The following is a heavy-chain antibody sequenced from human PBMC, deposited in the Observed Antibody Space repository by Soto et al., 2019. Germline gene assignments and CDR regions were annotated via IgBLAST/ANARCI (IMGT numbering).Heavy chain of an antibody. Sequence: ASVKVSCKASGYTFTSYGISWVRQAPGQGIEWMGRISAYNGNTNYAQKLQGRVTMTTDTSTSTAYMELRSLRSDDTAVYYCARDIVVVPAANYYYYYMDVWGKGTTVTVSS. CDR3: ARDIVVVPAANYYYYYMDV. CDR2: ISAYNGNT. CDR1: GYTFTSYG. V-gene: IGHV1-18*01. J-gene: IGHJ6*03. D-gene: IGHD2-2*01.